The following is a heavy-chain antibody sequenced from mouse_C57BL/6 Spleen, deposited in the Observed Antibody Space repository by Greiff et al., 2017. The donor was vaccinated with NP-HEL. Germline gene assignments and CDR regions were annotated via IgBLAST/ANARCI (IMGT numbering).Heavy chain of an antibody. CDR3: ARVGGYDWYFDV. D-gene: IGHD2-2*01. CDR2: IYPGDGDT. V-gene: IGHV1-82*01. CDR1: GYAFSSSW. Sequence: QVQLQQSGPELVKPGASVKISCKASGYAFSSSWMNWVKQRPGKGLEWIGRIYPGDGDTNYNGKFKGKATLTADKSSSTAYMQLSSLTSEDSAVYFCARVGGYDWYFDVWGTGTTVTVSS. J-gene: IGHJ1*03.